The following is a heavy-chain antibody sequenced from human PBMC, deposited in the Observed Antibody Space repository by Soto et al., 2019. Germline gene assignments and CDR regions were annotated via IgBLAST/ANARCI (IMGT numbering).Heavy chain of an antibody. CDR1: GGSISSGDYY. Sequence: QVQLQESGPGLVKPSQTLSLTCTVSGGSISSGDYYWSWIRQPPGKGLEWIGYIYYSGSTYYNPSLKCRVTISVATSKNQFSLKLSSVTAADTAVYYCARDHYVYDILTGYGYYYGMDVWGQGTTVTVSS. CDR3: ARDHYVYDILTGYGYYYGMDV. D-gene: IGHD3-9*01. CDR2: IYYSGST. J-gene: IGHJ6*02. V-gene: IGHV4-30-4*01.